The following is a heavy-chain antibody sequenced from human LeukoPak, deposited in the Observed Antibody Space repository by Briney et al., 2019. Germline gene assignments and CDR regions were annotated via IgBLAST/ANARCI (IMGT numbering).Heavy chain of an antibody. CDR1: GYSFTSYY. CDR2: INLNDGGT. V-gene: IGHV1-46*01. J-gene: IGHJ5*02. CDR3: ARDRAYCTSTTCYRDNWFDP. D-gene: IGHD2-2*02. Sequence: ASVKVSCKAAGYSFTSYYMHWVRQAPGQGLEWMGMINLNDGGTTYAQKFQGRVTRTRYTSTSTVYMELSSLRSEDTALYYCARDRAYCTSTTCYRDNWFDPWGQGTLVTVSS.